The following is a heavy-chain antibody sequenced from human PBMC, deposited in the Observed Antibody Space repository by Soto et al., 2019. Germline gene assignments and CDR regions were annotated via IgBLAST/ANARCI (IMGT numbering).Heavy chain of an antibody. CDR1: GYSVSSSDYY. J-gene: IGHJ6*02. CDR3: APLSVSLSGPYGIHV. CDR2: MFYSGLT. D-gene: IGHD2-15*01. Sequence: QLHLQESGPGLVKPSETLSLTCSVSGYSVSSSDYYWAWIRQPPGKGLEWIGSMFYSGLTYYNPSLKSRVTLSVDTSKNQFSVRLNSVTAADTAVHYCAPLSVSLSGPYGIHVWGQGTTVTVSS. V-gene: IGHV4-39*01.